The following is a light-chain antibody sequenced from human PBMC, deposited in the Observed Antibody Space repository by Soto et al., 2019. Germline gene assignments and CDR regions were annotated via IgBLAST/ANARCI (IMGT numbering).Light chain of an antibody. CDR1: QVIRND. J-gene: IGKJ1*01. CDR2: DAY. Sequence: DLQMTQSPSSLSSSFGDSVAITCRASQVIRNDLGWYQQKPGKAPKRLIYDAYTLQSGVPSRFSGSGSGTEFTLTIRSLQAEDFATYYCQHYNSYGTCGQGTKVDIK. CDR3: QHYNSYGT. V-gene: IGKV1-17*01.